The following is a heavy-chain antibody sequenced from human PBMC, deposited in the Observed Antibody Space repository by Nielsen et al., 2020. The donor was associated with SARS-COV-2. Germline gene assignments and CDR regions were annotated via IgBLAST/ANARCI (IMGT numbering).Heavy chain of an antibody. V-gene: IGHV2-70*01. Sequence: SGPTLVYPTHTLTLTCTFSGFSLSPSGMCVIWIRQPTGKALESLAPIDWSDNEYYNIPLKTRLTISKDTSKNQVVLTMTNMDPVDTATYYCARSNCYYYNSGLDVWGQGTTVTVSS. D-gene: IGHD1-1*01. CDR2: IDWSDNE. J-gene: IGHJ6*02. CDR1: GFSLSPSGMC. CDR3: ARSNCYYYNSGLDV.